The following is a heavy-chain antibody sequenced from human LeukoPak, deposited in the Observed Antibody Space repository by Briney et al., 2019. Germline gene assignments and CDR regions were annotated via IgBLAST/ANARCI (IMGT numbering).Heavy chain of an antibody. D-gene: IGHD3-9*01. J-gene: IGHJ4*02. CDR1: GGSISSGGYY. V-gene: IGHV4-30-2*01. CDR2: IYHSGST. CDR3: ARESHHYDILTGPFDY. Sequence: PSETLSLTCTVSGGSISSGGYYWSWIRQPPGKDLEWIGYIYHSGSTYYNPSLKSRVTISVDRSKNQFSLKLSSVTAADTAVYYCARESHHYDILTGPFDYWGQGTLVTVSS.